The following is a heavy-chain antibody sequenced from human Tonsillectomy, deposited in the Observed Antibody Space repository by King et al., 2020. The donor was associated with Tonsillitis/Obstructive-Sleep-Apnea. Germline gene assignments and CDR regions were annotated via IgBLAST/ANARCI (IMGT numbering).Heavy chain of an antibody. D-gene: IGHD2-2*01. CDR3: ARDRESTSSWVAFDI. J-gene: IGHJ3*02. CDR2: LYIGGST. CDR1: GFTVSSNY. V-gene: IGHV3-53*04. Sequence: VQLVESGGGWVQPGGSLRLSCAASGFTVSSNYMNCVRQAPGRGLEWVSLLYIGGSTYYADSVKGRFTISRDNSKNTLYLQMNSLRSEDTAVYYCARDRESTSSWVAFDIWGQGAMVTVSS.